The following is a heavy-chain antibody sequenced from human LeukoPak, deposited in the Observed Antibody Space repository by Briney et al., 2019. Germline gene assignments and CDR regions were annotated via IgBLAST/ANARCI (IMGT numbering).Heavy chain of an antibody. J-gene: IGHJ4*02. D-gene: IGHD7-27*01. Sequence: ASVKVSCKASGYTFTNYGINWVRQAPGQGLEWMGWISGYNGHSDYAQSFQGRVTMTTDTSTSTAYMELRSLRSDDTAVYYCARVMGTGDDYWGQGTLVTVSS. CDR2: ISGYNGHS. CDR1: GYTFTNYG. CDR3: ARVMGTGDDY. V-gene: IGHV1-18*04.